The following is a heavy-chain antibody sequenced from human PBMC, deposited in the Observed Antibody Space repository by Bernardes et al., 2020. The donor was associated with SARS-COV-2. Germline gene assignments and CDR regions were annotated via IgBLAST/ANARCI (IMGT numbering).Heavy chain of an antibody. J-gene: IGHJ4*02. V-gene: IGHV3-21*01. CDR1: GFTFSSFS. CDR2: ISSSSSYI. Sequence: GGYQRLSIAASGFTFSSFSINWVRPAPGKGLEWVSSISSSSSYIYYADSVQGRFTISRDNAKNSLYLQMNSLRAEDTAVYYCARDPTGAWYSSGWFDYWGQGTLVTVSS. D-gene: IGHD6-19*01. CDR3: ARDPTGAWYSSGWFDY.